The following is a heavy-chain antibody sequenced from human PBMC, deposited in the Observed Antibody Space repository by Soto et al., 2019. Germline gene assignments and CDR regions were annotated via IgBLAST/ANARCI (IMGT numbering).Heavy chain of an antibody. CDR1: GYSFANND. D-gene: IGHD3-16*01. V-gene: IGHV1-8*01. J-gene: IGHJ5*02. CDR2: MNPGSGDT. CDR3: ARMETFGSLNWFDP. Sequence: ASVKVSCKASGYSFANNDVSWVRQATGQGLEWMGWMNPGSGDTGYAQKFQGRVTMTRDISIATAYMELSSLRSDDTAIYYCARMETFGSLNWFDPWGQGTLVTVSS.